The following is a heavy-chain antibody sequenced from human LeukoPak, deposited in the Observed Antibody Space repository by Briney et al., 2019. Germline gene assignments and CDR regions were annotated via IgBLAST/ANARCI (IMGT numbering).Heavy chain of an antibody. Sequence: GGSLRLSCAVSGFTFSSYTMSWVRQVPGKGLSWVSHISGSGGTTHYADSVKGRFTISRDYSKNTLYLQMNSLRAEDTAVYYCAKGNFESSGYYSNYFDYWGQGTLVTVSS. D-gene: IGHD3-22*01. CDR2: ISGSGGTT. CDR1: GFTFSSYT. CDR3: AKGNFESSGYYSNYFDY. V-gene: IGHV3-23*01. J-gene: IGHJ4*02.